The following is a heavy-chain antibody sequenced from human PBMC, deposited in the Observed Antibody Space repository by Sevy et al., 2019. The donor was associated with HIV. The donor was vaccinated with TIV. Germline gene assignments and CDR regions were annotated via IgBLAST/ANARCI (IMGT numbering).Heavy chain of an antibody. D-gene: IGHD1-26*01. CDR1: GFTVSSNY. Sequence: GGSLRLSCAASGFTVSSNYMSWDRQAPGKGLEWVSVIYSGGSTYYADTVKGRFTISRDNSKNTLYLQMNSLRAEDTAVYYCASGSYYEGFWFWGQGTLVTVSS. CDR3: ASGSYYEGFWF. CDR2: IYSGGST. J-gene: IGHJ4*02. V-gene: IGHV3-53*01.